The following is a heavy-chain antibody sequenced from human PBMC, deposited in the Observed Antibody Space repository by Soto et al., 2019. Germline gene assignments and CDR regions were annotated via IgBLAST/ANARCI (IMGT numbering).Heavy chain of an antibody. J-gene: IGHJ4*02. D-gene: IGHD6-19*01. Sequence: SLTCAVSGDSINNNYYWGWIRKPPGKGLEWIASIYNSVSTHYNPSLRSRVTISIDTSKNQFSLKMSSVTAADTAVYYCARNSSGWSTDSWGQGTRVTVSS. V-gene: IGHV4-38-2*01. CDR2: IYNSVST. CDR1: GDSINNNYY. CDR3: ARNSSGWSTDS.